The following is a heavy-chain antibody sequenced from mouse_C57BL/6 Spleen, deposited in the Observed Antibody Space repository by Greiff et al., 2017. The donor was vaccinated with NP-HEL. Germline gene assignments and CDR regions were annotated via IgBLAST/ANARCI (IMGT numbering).Heavy chain of an antibody. Sequence: QVQLQQSGPELVKPGASVKISCKASGYAFSSSWMNWVKQRPGKGLEWIGRIYPGDGDTNYNGKFKGKATLTADKSSSTAYMQLSSLTSEDSAVYFCARPYYSNTLDYFDYWGQGTTLTVSS. J-gene: IGHJ2*01. CDR3: ARPYYSNTLDYFDY. CDR2: IYPGDGDT. D-gene: IGHD2-5*01. V-gene: IGHV1-82*01. CDR1: GYAFSSSW.